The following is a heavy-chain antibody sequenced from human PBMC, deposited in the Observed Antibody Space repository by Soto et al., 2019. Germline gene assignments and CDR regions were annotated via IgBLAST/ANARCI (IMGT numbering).Heavy chain of an antibody. J-gene: IGHJ5*02. CDR3: ARDNPGIYGAHESTWFDP. Sequence: GGSLRLSCEASGFSIDTYAMHWVRQAPGKGLEWVAGINWGSGNIDYSDSVRGRFSISRDNAKNSLYLQMDSLKPEDTAFYFCARDNPGIYGAHESTWFDPWGQGTLVTVSS. CDR2: INWGSGNI. CDR1: GFSIDTYA. V-gene: IGHV3-9*01. D-gene: IGHD3-10*01.